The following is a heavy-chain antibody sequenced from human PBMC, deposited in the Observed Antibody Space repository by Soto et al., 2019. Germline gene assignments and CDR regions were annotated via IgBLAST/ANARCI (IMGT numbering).Heavy chain of an antibody. D-gene: IGHD3-10*01. CDR3: ARITMVRGVIITHPNDAFDI. CDR1: GGSISSYY. J-gene: IGHJ3*02. CDR2: IYYSGST. V-gene: IGHV4-59*01. Sequence: ASETLSLTCTVSGGSISSYYWSWIRQPPGKGLEWIGYIYYSGSTNYNPSLKSRVTISVDTSKNQFSLKLSSVTAADTAVYYCARITMVRGVIITHPNDAFDIWGQGTMVTVSS.